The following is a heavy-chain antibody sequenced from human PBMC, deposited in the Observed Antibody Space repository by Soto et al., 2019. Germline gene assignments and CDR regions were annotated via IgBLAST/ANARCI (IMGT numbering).Heavy chain of an antibody. CDR2: ISYSGRT. CDR1: GGSVNSGSHY. CDR3: ARVLGGSALSWFYFGT. Sequence: QVQLSESGPGLVKPSATLSLSCTVSGGSVNSGSHYWAWIRQPPGRGLEWIGHISYSGRTDYGPSFRSRVTMSRDTSKNQFSLRLSSVTAAHTAVYYCARVLGGSALSWFYFGTWGEGALGTVS. V-gene: IGHV4-61*01. J-gene: IGHJ5*02. D-gene: IGHD2-15*01.